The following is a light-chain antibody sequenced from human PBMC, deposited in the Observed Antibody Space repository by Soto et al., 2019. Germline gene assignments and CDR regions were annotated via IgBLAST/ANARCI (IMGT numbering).Light chain of an antibody. CDR1: QSISRT. CDR2: DAS. V-gene: IGKV3D-15*01. CDR3: QQYNNWPLT. J-gene: IGKJ4*01. Sequence: EIVLTQSPDTMSVSPGERATLSCRAIQSISRTLAWYQQTSGQPPRLLIYDASTRATGFPARFSGSGSGTEFTLTISSLQSEDFAVDYCQQYNNWPLTFGGGTTVEIK.